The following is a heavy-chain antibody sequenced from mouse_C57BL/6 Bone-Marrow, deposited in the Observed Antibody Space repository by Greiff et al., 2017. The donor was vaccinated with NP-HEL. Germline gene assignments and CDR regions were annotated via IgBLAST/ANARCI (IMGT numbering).Heavy chain of an antibody. CDR1: GYAFSSSW. CDR2: IYPGDGDT. D-gene: IGHD1-1*01. CDR3: ARATTVVAPFAY. J-gene: IGHJ3*01. Sequence: VQLQQSGPELVKPGASVKISCKASGYAFSSSWMNWVKQRPGKGLEWIGRIYPGDGDTNYNGTFKGKATLTADKSSSTAYMQLSSRTSEDSAVYVCARATTVVAPFAYWGQGTLVTVSA. V-gene: IGHV1-82*01.